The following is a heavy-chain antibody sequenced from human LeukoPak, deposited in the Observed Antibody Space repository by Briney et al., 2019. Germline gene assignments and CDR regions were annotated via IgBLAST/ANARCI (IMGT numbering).Heavy chain of an antibody. CDR3: ARAGTMVRGVRHYGMDV. V-gene: IGHV4-34*01. CDR2: VNHSGST. Sequence: SETLSLTCAVYGGSFSGYYWSWIHQPPGKGLEWIGEVNHSGSTNYNPSLKSRVTISVDTSKNQFSLKLSSVTAADTAVYYCARAGTMVRGVRHYGMDVWGKGTTVTVSS. J-gene: IGHJ6*04. D-gene: IGHD3-10*01. CDR1: GGSFSGYY.